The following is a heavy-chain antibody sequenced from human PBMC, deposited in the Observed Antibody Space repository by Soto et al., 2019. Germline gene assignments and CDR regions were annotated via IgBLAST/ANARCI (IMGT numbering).Heavy chain of an antibody. Sequence: QSQTLSLTCAISGDSVSSNSAAWNWIRQSPSRGLEWLGRTYYRSKWYNDYAVSVKSRITINPDTSKNQFSLQLNSVTPEDTAVYYCARGSRWLVNYYYYGMDVWGQGTTVTVSS. J-gene: IGHJ6*02. D-gene: IGHD6-19*01. CDR2: TYYRSKWYN. V-gene: IGHV6-1*01. CDR1: GDSVSSNSAA. CDR3: ARGSRWLVNYYYYGMDV.